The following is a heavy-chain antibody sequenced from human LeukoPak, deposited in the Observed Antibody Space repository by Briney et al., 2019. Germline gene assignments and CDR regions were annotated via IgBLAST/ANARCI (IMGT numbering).Heavy chain of an antibody. V-gene: IGHV3-23*01. D-gene: IGHD3-22*01. CDR1: RFTFSNYA. CDR2: ISGSGGST. J-gene: IGHJ4*02. Sequence: GGSLRLSCAASRFTFSNYAMSWVRQAPGKGLEWVSTISGSGGSTYYADSVKGRFAISRDNSKNTLHLQMNSLRAEDTAVYYCAKSAYYDSSGFYREYYFDYWGQGTLVTVSS. CDR3: AKSAYYDSSGFYREYYFDY.